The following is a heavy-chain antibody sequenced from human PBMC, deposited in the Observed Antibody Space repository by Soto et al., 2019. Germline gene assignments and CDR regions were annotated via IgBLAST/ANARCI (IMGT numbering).Heavy chain of an antibody. CDR2: VDTSGIT. CDR3: ASYGSGSYHSAHDY. J-gene: IGHJ4*02. CDR1: GGSLIDYS. Sequence: TLVLTCAVCGGSLIDYSGTWIRQAPRRGLEWIGEVDTSGITNYNPSLESRVTFSIDTSNSQFSLRLSSVTAEDTAVYYCASYGSGSYHSAHDYWGQGTLVTVSS. D-gene: IGHD3-10*01. V-gene: IGHV4-34*01.